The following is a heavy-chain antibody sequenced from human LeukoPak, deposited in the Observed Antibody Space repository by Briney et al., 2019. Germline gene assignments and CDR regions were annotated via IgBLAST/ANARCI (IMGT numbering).Heavy chain of an antibody. Sequence: GGSLRLSCAASGFTFSSYGMHWVRQAAGKGLEWVAVIWYDGSNKYYADSVKGRFTISRDNSKNTLYLQMNSLRAEDTAVYYCARDGYSCGPPSTLGYGMDVWGKGTTVTVSS. D-gene: IGHD5-18*01. CDR2: IWYDGSNK. V-gene: IGHV3-33*01. CDR1: GFTFSSYG. CDR3: ARDGYSCGPPSTLGYGMDV. J-gene: IGHJ6*04.